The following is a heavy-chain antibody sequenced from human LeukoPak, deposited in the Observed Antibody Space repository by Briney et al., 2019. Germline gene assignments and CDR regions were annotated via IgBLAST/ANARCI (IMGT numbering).Heavy chain of an antibody. CDR3: AKGRSPTDSRGGYFDY. V-gene: IGHV3-9*01. CDR1: GFTFNDYA. Sequence: GGSLRLSCAASGFTFNDYAMHWVRQAPGKGLEWVSGISWNNGNIGYADSVKGRFTISRDNAKNSLYLQMNSLRAEDTALYYCAKGRSPTDSRGGYFDYWGQGTLVTVSS. D-gene: IGHD6-13*01. J-gene: IGHJ4*02. CDR2: ISWNNGNI.